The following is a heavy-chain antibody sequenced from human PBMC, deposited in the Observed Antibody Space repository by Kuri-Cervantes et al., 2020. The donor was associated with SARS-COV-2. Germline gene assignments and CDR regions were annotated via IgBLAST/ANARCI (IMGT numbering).Heavy chain of an antibody. V-gene: IGHV3-15*01. J-gene: IGHJ4*02. Sequence: GGSLRLSCAASGFTFSSYAMSWVRQAPGKGLEWVGRIKSKTDGGTTDYAAPVKGRFTISRDDSKNTLYLQMNSLRAEDTAVYYCAVSNSGWYGLRGYWGQGTLVTVSS. CDR2: IKSKTDGGTT. CDR1: GFTFSSYA. D-gene: IGHD6-19*01. CDR3: AVSNSGWYGLRGY.